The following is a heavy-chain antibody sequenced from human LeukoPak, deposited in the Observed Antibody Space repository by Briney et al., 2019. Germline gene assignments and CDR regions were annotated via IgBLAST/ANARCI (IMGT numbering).Heavy chain of an antibody. CDR2: INPNSGGT. D-gene: IGHD2-15*01. CDR1: GYTFTGYY. V-gene: IGHV1-2*02. J-gene: IGHJ3*02. CDR3: ARGGGYCSGGSCYDAFDI. Sequence: ASVKVSCKASGYTFTGYYMHWVRQAPGQGLEWMGWINPNSGGTNYAQKFQGRVTMTRDTSISTAYMELSSLRSEDTAVYYCARGGGYCSGGSCYDAFDIWGQGTMVTVSS.